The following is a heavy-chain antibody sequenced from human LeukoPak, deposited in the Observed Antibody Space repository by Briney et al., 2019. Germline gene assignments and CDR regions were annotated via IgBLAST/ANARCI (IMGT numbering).Heavy chain of an antibody. CDR3: ARHGRYFDWLLYGPIYYYYYMDV. CDR1: GGSFSGYY. Sequence: SETLSLTCAVYGGSFSGYYWSWIRQPPGKGLEWIGEINHSGSTNYNPSLKSRVTISVDTSKNQFSLKLSSVTAADTAVYYCARHGRYFDWLLYGPIYYYYYMDVWGKGTTVTVSS. D-gene: IGHD3-9*01. CDR2: INHSGST. V-gene: IGHV4-34*01. J-gene: IGHJ6*03.